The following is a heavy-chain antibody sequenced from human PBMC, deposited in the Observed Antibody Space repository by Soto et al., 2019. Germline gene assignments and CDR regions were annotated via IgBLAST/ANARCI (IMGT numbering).Heavy chain of an antibody. CDR3: AKGQEYNDYETLVR. CDR1: GFTFSTYA. Sequence: GGSLRLSCAASGFTFSTYAMSWVRQAPGKGLEWVSAISGSGGSTYYADSVKGRFTISRDNSKNTLYLQMNSLRAEDTAVHYCAKGQEYNDYETLVRWGQGTMVTVSS. J-gene: IGHJ3*01. V-gene: IGHV3-23*01. CDR2: ISGSGGST. D-gene: IGHD4-17*01.